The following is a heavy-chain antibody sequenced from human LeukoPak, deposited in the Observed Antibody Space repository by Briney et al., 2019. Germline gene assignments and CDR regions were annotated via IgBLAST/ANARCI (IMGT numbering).Heavy chain of an antibody. J-gene: IGHJ4*02. Sequence: GGSLRLSCAASGFTFSTPAMTWVRQAPGKGLEWVSGISGSGTTDYADSVKGRFTISRDNSRNTLYLQMNSLRAEDTAVYYCAKDRAVDTAMITGGFDYWGQGTLVTVSS. V-gene: IGHV3-23*01. CDR2: ISGSGTT. CDR1: GFTFSTPA. D-gene: IGHD5-18*01. CDR3: AKDRAVDTAMITGGFDY.